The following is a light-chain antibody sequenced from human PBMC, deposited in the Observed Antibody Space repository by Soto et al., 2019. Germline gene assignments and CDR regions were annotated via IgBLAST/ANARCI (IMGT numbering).Light chain of an antibody. Sequence: EIVLTQSPATLSVSPGERATLSCRASQSVGSNLAWYQKKPGQAPRLLIYGASTRATGIPARFSGSGSGTEFTLTISRLQSEDFAFYYCQQYNNWPRTFGQGTKVEIK. CDR2: GAS. CDR1: QSVGSN. J-gene: IGKJ1*01. V-gene: IGKV3-15*01. CDR3: QQYNNWPRT.